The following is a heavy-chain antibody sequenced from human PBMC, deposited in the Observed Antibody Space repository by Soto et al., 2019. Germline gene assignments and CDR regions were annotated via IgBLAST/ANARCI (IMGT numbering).Heavy chain of an antibody. CDR1: GFTSSTSW. V-gene: IGHV3-7*01. CDR3: TRDSI. CDR2: TNQDGREK. J-gene: IGHJ4*02. Sequence: EVQLVESGGGLVQPGGSLRLSCAGSGFTSSTSWMSWVRQTPGKGLEWVANTNQDGREKNYVDSVKGRFTISRDNAKNSLLLQMNSLRAEDTAVYSCTRDSIWGQGTLVTVSS.